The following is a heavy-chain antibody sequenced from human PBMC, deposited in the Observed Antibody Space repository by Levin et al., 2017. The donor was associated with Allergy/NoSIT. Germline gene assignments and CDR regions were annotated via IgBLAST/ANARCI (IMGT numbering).Heavy chain of an antibody. V-gene: IGHV1-2*06. Sequence: AASVKVSCKASGYTFTGYYMHWVRQAPGQGLEWMGRINPNSGGTNYAQKFQGRVTMTRDTSISTAYMELSRLRSDDTAVYYCARDQRLIGSSSSGADYWGQGTLVTVSS. CDR1: GYTFTGYY. J-gene: IGHJ4*02. CDR2: INPNSGGT. D-gene: IGHD6-6*01. CDR3: ARDQRLIGSSSSGADY.